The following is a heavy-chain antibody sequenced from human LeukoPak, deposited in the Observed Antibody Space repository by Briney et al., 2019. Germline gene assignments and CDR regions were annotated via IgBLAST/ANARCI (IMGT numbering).Heavy chain of an antibody. CDR2: KSYDGSNE. J-gene: IGHJ4*02. CDR1: GFTFSTYG. CDR3: AKEFKRGLPDY. V-gene: IGHV3-30*18. D-gene: IGHD2-21*01. Sequence: TGGSLRLSCAASGFTFSTYGMHWVRQAPGKGLEWVAVKSYDGSNEYYADSVKGRFTISRDNSKNTLYLQMSSLRAEDTAVYYCAKEFKRGLPDYWGQGTLVTVPS.